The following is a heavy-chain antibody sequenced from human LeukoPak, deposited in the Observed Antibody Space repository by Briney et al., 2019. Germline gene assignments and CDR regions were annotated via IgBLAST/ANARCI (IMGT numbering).Heavy chain of an antibody. Sequence: GGSLRLSCAASGFPFSSYAMHWVRQAPGKGLEWVAVISYDGSNKYYADSVKGRFTISRDNSKNTLYLQMNSLRAEDTAVYYCARGLLWFGESLTYFDYWGQGTLVTVSS. V-gene: IGHV3-30*04. D-gene: IGHD3-10*01. CDR1: GFPFSSYA. J-gene: IGHJ4*02. CDR2: ISYDGSNK. CDR3: ARGLLWFGESLTYFDY.